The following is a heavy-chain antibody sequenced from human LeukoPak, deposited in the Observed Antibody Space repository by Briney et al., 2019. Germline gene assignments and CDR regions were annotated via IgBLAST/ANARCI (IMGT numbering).Heavy chain of an antibody. CDR2: IDDSGDT. V-gene: IGHV4-59*01. CDR3: ARSDYHNSGSHTVFDAFDI. CDR1: GGSISRYY. D-gene: IGHD3-10*01. Sequence: TETLSLTCTVSGGSISRYYWSWIRRPPGKGLEWIGYIDDSGDTNYNPSLKSQITISVDKSKNQFSLKLSFVTAADTAMYYCARSDYHNSGSHTVFDAFDIWGQGTRVTVSS. J-gene: IGHJ3*02.